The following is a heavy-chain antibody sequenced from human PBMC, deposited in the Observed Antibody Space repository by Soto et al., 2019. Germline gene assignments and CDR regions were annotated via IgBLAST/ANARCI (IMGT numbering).Heavy chain of an antibody. Sequence: ASVKVSCKASGYTFTSYAMHWVRQAPGQRLEWMGWINAGNGNTKYSQKFQGRVTITRDTSASTAYMELSSLRSEDTAVYYCARILAAAGTSRAQNLFSYYGMDVWGQGTTVTVSS. J-gene: IGHJ6*02. V-gene: IGHV1-3*01. D-gene: IGHD6-13*01. CDR3: ARILAAAGTSRAQNLFSYYGMDV. CDR2: INAGNGNT. CDR1: GYTFTSYA.